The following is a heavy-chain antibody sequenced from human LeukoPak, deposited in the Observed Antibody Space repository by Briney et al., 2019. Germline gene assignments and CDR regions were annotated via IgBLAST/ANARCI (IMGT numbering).Heavy chain of an antibody. CDR3: ARGASSGWYTTRAFDI. J-gene: IGHJ3*02. Sequence: ASVKVSCKASGYTFTGYYMHWVRQAPGQGLEWMGWINPNSGGTYYAQKFQGRVTMTRDTSISTAYMELSRLRSDDTAVYYCARGASSGWYTTRAFDIWGQGTMVTVSS. CDR1: GYTFTGYY. D-gene: IGHD6-19*01. CDR2: INPNSGGT. V-gene: IGHV1-2*02.